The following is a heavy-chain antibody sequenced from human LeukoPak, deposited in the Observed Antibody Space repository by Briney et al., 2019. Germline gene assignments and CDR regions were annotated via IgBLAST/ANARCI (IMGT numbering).Heavy chain of an antibody. CDR3: ARTSVRFGDLNWFDP. J-gene: IGHJ5*02. D-gene: IGHD3-10*01. V-gene: IGHV1-69*06. CDR2: IIPIFGTA. CDR1: GGTFSSYA. Sequence: SVKVSCKASGGTFSSYAISWVRQAPGQGLEWMGGIIPIFGTANYAQKFQGRVTIIADKSTSTAYMELSSLRSEDTAVYYCARTSVRFGDLNWFDPWGQGTLVTVSS.